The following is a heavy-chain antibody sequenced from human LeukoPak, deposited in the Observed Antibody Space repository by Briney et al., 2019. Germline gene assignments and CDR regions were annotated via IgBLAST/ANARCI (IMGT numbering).Heavy chain of an antibody. CDR1: GGSISSYY. CDR3: ARRLLGRGNGGQPGGRGAFDI. CDR2: INHSGST. Sequence: SETLSLTCTVSGGSISSYYWSWIRQPPGKGLEWIGEINHSGSTNYNPSLKSRVTISVDTSKNQFSLKLSSVTAADTAVYYCARRLLGRGNGGQPGGRGAFDIWGQGTMVTVSS. D-gene: IGHD4-23*01. V-gene: IGHV4-34*01. J-gene: IGHJ3*02.